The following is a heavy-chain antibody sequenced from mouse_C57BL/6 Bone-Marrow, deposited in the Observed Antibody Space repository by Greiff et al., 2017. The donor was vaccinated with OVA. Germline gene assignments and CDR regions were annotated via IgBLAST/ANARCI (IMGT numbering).Heavy chain of an antibody. CDR2: IDPETGGT. CDR1: GYTFTDYE. Sequence: QVQLKESGAELVRPGASVTLSCKASGYTFTDYEMHWVKQTPVHGLEWIGAIDPETGGTAYNQKFKGKAILTADKSSSTAYVELRSLTSEDSAVYYCTRDYYGSSSFDYWGQGTTLTVSS. D-gene: IGHD1-1*01. V-gene: IGHV1-15*01. J-gene: IGHJ2*01. CDR3: TRDYYGSSSFDY.